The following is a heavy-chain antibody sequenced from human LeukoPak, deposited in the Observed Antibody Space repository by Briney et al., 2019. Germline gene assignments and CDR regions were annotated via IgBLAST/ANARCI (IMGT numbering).Heavy chain of an antibody. J-gene: IGHJ4*02. V-gene: IGHV4-59*12. CDR2: IYYRGNT. CDR1: GDSISNYY. Sequence: SETLSLTCAVSGDSISNYYWSWIRQPPGKGLEWIGYIYYRGNTNYNPSLKSRVTISVDKSKNQFSLKLSSVTAADTAVYYCARVSSGATTVDYWGQGTLVTVSS. CDR3: ARVSSGATTVDY. D-gene: IGHD1-26*01.